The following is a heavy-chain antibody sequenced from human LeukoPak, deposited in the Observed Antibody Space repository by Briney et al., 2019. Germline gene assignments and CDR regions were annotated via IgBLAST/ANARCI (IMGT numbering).Heavy chain of an antibody. CDR2: IYYSGST. J-gene: IGHJ3*02. D-gene: IGHD3-22*01. CDR1: GGSISSYY. Sequence: SETLSLTCTVSGGSISSYYWSWIRQPPGKGLEWIGYIYYSGSTNYNPSLKSRVTISVDTSKNQFSLKLSSVTAADTAVYYCARVLISRWDYDSTNDAFDIWGQGTMVTVPS. V-gene: IGHV4-59*01. CDR3: ARVLISRWDYDSTNDAFDI.